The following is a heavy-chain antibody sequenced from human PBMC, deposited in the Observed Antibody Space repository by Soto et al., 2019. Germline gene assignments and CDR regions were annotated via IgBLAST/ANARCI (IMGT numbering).Heavy chain of an antibody. CDR2: INHSGST. CDR3: ARNGGSTWYYFDS. V-gene: IGHV4-34*01. J-gene: IGHJ4*02. Sequence: SETLALTCAVYGGAFSGYYWSWIRQPPGKGLEWIGEINHSGSTNYNPSLKSRVTISVDTSKNQFSLKLSSVTAADTGVYYCARNGGSTWYYFDSWGQGTVVTVSS. D-gene: IGHD6-13*01. CDR1: GGAFSGYY.